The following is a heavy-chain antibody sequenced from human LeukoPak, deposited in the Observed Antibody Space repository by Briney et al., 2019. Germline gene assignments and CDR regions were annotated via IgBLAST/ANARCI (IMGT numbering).Heavy chain of an antibody. V-gene: IGHV1-2*02. D-gene: IGHD3-10*01. Sequence: ASVKVSCRASGYTFTGYYMHWVRQAPGQGLEWMGWINPNSGGTIYAQKFQGRVTMTRDTSISTVYMELSRLRSDDTAVYYCARAPPITRGPFDPWGQGTLVTVSS. J-gene: IGHJ5*02. CDR2: INPNSGGT. CDR3: ARAPPITRGPFDP. CDR1: GYTFTGYY.